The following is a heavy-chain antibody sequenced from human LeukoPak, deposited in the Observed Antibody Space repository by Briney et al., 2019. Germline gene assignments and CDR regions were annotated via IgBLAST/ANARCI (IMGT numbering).Heavy chain of an antibody. CDR2: IIPILGIA. CDR3: ARDANYDFWSGYYRSEGNWFDP. Sequence: ASVKVSCKASGGTFSSYAISWVRQAPGQGLEWMGRIIPILGIANYAQKFQGRVTITADKSTSTAHMELSSLRSEDTAVYYCARDANYDFWSGYYRSEGNWFDPWGQGTLVTVSS. CDR1: GGTFSSYA. J-gene: IGHJ5*02. D-gene: IGHD3-3*01. V-gene: IGHV1-69*04.